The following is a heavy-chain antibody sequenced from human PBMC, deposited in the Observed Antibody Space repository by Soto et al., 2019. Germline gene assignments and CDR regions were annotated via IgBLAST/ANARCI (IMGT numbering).Heavy chain of an antibody. D-gene: IGHD3-3*01. CDR2: ISYDGSNK. CDR1: GFTFSSYA. CDR3: ASGSPPVLRFLEWLTYYFDY. Sequence: QVQLVESGGGVVQPGRSLRLSCAASGFTFSSYAMHWVRQAPGKGLEWVAVISYDGSNKYYADSVKGRFTISRDNSKNTLYLQMNSLIAEDTAVYYCASGSPPVLRFLEWLTYYFDYWGQGTLVTVSS. V-gene: IGHV3-30-3*01. J-gene: IGHJ4*02.